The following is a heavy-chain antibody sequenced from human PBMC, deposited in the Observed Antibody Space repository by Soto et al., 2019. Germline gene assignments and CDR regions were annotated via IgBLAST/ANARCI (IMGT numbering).Heavy chain of an antibody. CDR1: GFTFSSYG. V-gene: IGHV3-33*01. Sequence: QVQLVESGGGVVQPGRSLRLSCAASGFTFSSYGMHWVRQAPGKGLEWVAVIWYDGSNKYYADSVKGRFTISRDNSKNTLYLQMNSLRAEDTAVYYCARAPLRGFGESYYFDYWGQGTLVTVSS. CDR2: IWYDGSNK. D-gene: IGHD3-10*01. CDR3: ARAPLRGFGESYYFDY. J-gene: IGHJ4*02.